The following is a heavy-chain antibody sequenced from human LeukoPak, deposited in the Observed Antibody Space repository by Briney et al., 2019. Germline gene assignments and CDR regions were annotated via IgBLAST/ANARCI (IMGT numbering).Heavy chain of an antibody. Sequence: GGSLRLSCAASGFTFDDYGMSWVRHAPGKGLEWVSGINWNGGSTGYADSVKGRFTISRDNAKNSLYLQMNSLRAEDTAVYYCARDQYSSSREVLYMDVWGKGTTVTISS. CDR3: ARDQYSSSREVLYMDV. CDR1: GFTFDDYG. J-gene: IGHJ6*03. CDR2: INWNGGST. V-gene: IGHV3-20*04. D-gene: IGHD6-13*01.